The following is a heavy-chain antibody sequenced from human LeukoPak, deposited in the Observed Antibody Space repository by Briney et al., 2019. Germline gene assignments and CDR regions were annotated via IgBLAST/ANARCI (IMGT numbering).Heavy chain of an antibody. CDR2: INPNSGGT. V-gene: IGHV1-2*02. J-gene: IGHJ6*03. CDR1: GYTFTGYY. Sequence: GASVKVSCKASGYTFTGYYMHWVRQAPGQGLEWMGWINPNSGGTNYAQKFQGRVTMTRDTSISTAYMELSRLRSDDTAVYYCSRGRDCSSTSCYVFFQDRNYYYYMDVWGKGTTVTISS. CDR3: SRGRDCSSTSCYVFFQDRNYYYYMDV. D-gene: IGHD2-2*01.